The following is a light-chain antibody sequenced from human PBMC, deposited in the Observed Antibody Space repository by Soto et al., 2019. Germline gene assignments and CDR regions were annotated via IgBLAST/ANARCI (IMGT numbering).Light chain of an antibody. CDR2: GNH. CDR3: QSYDINRRGV. Sequence: QSVLTQPPSVSGAPGQRVTISCTGSFFNIGAGYDVHWYQQLPETAPKLLIYGNHNRPSGVPDRFSASKSGSSASLTITGLQAEDEADYYCQSYDINRRGVFGGGTKLTVL. CDR1: FFNIGAGYD. V-gene: IGLV1-40*01. J-gene: IGLJ3*02.